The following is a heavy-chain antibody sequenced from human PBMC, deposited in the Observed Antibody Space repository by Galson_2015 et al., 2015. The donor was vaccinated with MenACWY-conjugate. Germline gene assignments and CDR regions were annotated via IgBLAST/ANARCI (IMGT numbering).Heavy chain of an antibody. CDR2: IWYDGSNK. J-gene: IGHJ4*02. CDR3: ARDLLRGVQEGGLDY. Sequence: SLRLSCAASGFTFSSYGMHWVRQAPGKGLEWVAVIWYDGSNKYYADSVKGRFTISRDNSKNTLYLQMNSLRAEDTAVYYCARDLLRGVQEGGLDYWGQGTLVTVSS. V-gene: IGHV3-33*01. D-gene: IGHD3-10*01. CDR1: GFTFSSYG.